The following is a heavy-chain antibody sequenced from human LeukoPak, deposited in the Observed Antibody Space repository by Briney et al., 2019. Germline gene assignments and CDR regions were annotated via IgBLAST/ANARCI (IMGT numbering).Heavy chain of an antibody. V-gene: IGHV3-66*02. Sequence: GGSLRLSCVVSGFSVSNNYIIWVRQAPGNGLERVSVIYGDGRTSHSASVRGRFTISRDNSKNTLYLQMNSLRAEDTAVYYCARERWLHLAFDIWGQGTMVTVSS. J-gene: IGHJ3*02. CDR1: GFSVSNNY. CDR3: ARERWLHLAFDI. D-gene: IGHD5-24*01. CDR2: IYGDGRT.